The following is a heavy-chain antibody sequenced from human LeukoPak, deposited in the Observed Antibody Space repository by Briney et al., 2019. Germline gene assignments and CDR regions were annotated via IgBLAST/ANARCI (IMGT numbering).Heavy chain of an antibody. CDR2: INHSGST. V-gene: IGHV4-34*01. D-gene: IGHD3-10*01. CDR1: GGSFSGYY. J-gene: IGHJ5*02. CDR3: ARVLLWFGESWGWFDP. Sequence: PETLSLTCAVYGGSFSGYYWSWIRQPPGKGLEWIGEINHSGSTNYNPSLKSRVTISVDTSKNQFSLKLSSVTAADTAVYYCARVLLWFGESWGWFDPWGQGTLVTVSS.